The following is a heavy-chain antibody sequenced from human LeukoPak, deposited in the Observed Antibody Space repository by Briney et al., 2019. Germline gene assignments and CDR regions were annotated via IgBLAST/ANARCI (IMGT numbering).Heavy chain of an antibody. CDR3: ARDSAVAGRHFDY. CDR1: GFTFGDYA. CDR2: INWNSDII. D-gene: IGHD6-19*01. Sequence: GGSLRLSCAASGFTFGDYAMHWVRQAPGKGVEWVSGINWNSDIIDYADSVKGRFTISRDNAKNSLYLQMNSLRAEDTALYYCARDSAVAGRHFDYWGQGTLVTVSS. J-gene: IGHJ4*02. V-gene: IGHV3-9*01.